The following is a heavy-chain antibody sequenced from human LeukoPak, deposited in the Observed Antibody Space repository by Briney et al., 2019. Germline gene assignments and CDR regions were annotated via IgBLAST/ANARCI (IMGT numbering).Heavy chain of an antibody. CDR1: GYIFTSYY. J-gene: IGHJ4*02. D-gene: IGHD6-19*01. CDR3: ARFAVHRRLAVAGQFGLDY. Sequence: ASVKVSCKASGYIFTSYYIHWVRQAPGQGLEWMGIIDPSGGNTNYAQKFQGRVTMTRDTSTSTVYMELSSLRSGDTAVYYCARFAVHRRLAVAGQFGLDYWGQGTLVTVSS. V-gene: IGHV1-46*01. CDR2: IDPSGGNT.